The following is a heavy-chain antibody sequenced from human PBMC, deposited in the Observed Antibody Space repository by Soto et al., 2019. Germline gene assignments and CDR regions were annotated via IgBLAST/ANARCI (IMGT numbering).Heavy chain of an antibody. CDR1: GGTFSSYA. V-gene: IGHV1-69*13. Sequence: SVKVSCKASGGTFSSYAISWVRQAPGQGLEWMGGIIPIFGTANYAQKFQGRVTITADESTSTAYMELSSLRSEDTAVYYCASGYYDSSGYTARQHAFDIWGQGTMVTVSS. J-gene: IGHJ3*02. CDR2: IIPIFGTA. D-gene: IGHD3-22*01. CDR3: ASGYYDSSGYTARQHAFDI.